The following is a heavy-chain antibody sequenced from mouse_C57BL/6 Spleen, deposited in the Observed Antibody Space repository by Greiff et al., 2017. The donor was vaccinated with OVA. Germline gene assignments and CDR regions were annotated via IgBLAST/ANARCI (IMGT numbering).Heavy chain of an antibody. CDR3: ARGAVVDYYFDY. CDR2: INPGRGGT. CDR1: GYAFTNYL. J-gene: IGHJ2*01. D-gene: IGHD1-1*01. V-gene: IGHV1-54*01. Sequence: QVQLQQSGAELVRPGTSVKVSCKASGYAFTNYLIEWVKQRPGQGLEWIGVINPGRGGTNYNEKFKGKATLTADKSSSTAYMQLSILTSEDSAVYFCARGAVVDYYFDYWGQGTTLTVSS.